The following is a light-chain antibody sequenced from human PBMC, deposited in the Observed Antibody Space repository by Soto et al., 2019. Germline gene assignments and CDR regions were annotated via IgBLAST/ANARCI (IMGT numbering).Light chain of an antibody. CDR1: QSVSTSS. Sequence: ESVLTQSPGTLSLSPGERATLSCRASQSVSTSSLAWYQQKPGQAPRLLIYGASSRATGIPDRFSVSGSGTDFTLTISRLEPEDFAIYYCQQYGNSPITFGQGTRLEIK. CDR3: QQYGNSPIT. J-gene: IGKJ5*01. V-gene: IGKV3-20*01. CDR2: GAS.